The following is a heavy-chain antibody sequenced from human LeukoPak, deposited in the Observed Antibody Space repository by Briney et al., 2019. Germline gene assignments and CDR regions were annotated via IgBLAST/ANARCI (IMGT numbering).Heavy chain of an antibody. CDR3: ARDTWPTDMTTVTPGYFDY. J-gene: IGHJ4*02. D-gene: IGHD4-17*01. CDR2: ISSSSSYI. V-gene: IGHV3-21*01. CDR1: GLTFSSYS. Sequence: PGGSLRLSCAASGLTFSSYSMNWVRQAPGKGLEWVSSISSSSSYIYYADSVKGRFTISRDNAKNSLYLQMNSLRAEDTAVYYCARDTWPTDMTTVTPGYFDYWGQGTLVTVSS.